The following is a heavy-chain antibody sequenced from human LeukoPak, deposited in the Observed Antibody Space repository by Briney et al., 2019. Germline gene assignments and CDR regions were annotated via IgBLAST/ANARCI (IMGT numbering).Heavy chain of an antibody. D-gene: IGHD2-21*02. CDR1: GGSFSGYY. Sequence: SETLSLTCAVYGGSFSGYYWSWIRQPPGKGREWIGEINHSGSTNYNPSLKSRVTISVDTSKNQFSLKRSSVTAADTAVYYCARSRVVVTAIPGAFDIWGQGTMVTVSS. CDR3: ARSRVVVTAIPGAFDI. CDR2: INHSGST. J-gene: IGHJ3*02. V-gene: IGHV4-34*01.